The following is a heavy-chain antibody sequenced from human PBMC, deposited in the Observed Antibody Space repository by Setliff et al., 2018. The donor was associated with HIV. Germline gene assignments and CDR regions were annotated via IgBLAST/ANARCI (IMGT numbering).Heavy chain of an antibody. V-gene: IGHV4-39*07. J-gene: IGHJ4*02. Sequence: SETLSLTCIVSHGSISSTSHYWGWVRQSPGRRLEWIGSIYYSGRTYYNPSLKSRLTMSVDTSRNQFSLDLTSVTAADTAVYYCARGHPIVPTGLVSFYFDHWGQGTLVTVSS. D-gene: IGHD2-2*01. CDR1: HGSISSTSHY. CDR2: IYYSGRT. CDR3: ARGHPIVPTGLVSFYFDH.